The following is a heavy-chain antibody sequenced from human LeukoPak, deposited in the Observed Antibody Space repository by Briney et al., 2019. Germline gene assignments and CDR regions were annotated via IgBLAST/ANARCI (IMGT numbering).Heavy chain of an antibody. CDR2: IYPDDSDT. Sequence: GESLKISCKGSGYSFTNYLIGWVRQMPGKGLEWMGIIYPDDSDTRNSPSFQGQVTISADKSISTAYLQWSSRKASDTAMYYCARRSKSYSSGWYDAFDMWGQGTMVTVSS. D-gene: IGHD6-19*01. J-gene: IGHJ3*02. V-gene: IGHV5-51*01. CDR1: GYSFTNYL. CDR3: ARRSKSYSSGWYDAFDM.